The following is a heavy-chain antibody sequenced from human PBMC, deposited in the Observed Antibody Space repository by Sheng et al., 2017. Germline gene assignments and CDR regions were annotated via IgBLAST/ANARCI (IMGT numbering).Heavy chain of an antibody. D-gene: IGHD3-22*01. CDR3: AKVFDSSGYYFLFDY. J-gene: IGHJ4*02. CDR1: GFNFGTFG. CDR2: ISGSSDRT. V-gene: IGHV3-23*04. Sequence: EVQLVESGGGVVQPGGTLRLSCAASGFNFGTFGMSWVRQAPGKGLEWVSGISGSSDRTYYADSVKGRFTISRDNSKNTLYLQMNSLRAEDTAVYYCAKVFDSSGYYFLFDYWGQGTLVTVSS.